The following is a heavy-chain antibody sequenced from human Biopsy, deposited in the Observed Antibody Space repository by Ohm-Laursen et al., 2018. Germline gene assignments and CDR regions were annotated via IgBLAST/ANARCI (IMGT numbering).Heavy chain of an antibody. CDR3: ARNMDLWSGTYYYYGMDV. V-gene: IGHV3-48*03. CDR2: ISSSGNTI. D-gene: IGHD3-3*01. J-gene: IGHJ6*02. Sequence: SLRLSCSASGFTLSGSEMNWVRQAPGKGLEWLSYISSSGNTIYYADSVKGRSTISRDNAKNSLYLQMNSLRAEDTAVYYCARNMDLWSGTYYYYGMDVRGQGTTVTVSS. CDR1: GFTLSGSE.